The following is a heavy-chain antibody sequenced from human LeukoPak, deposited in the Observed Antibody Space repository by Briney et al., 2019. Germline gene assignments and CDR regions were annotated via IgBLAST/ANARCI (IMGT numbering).Heavy chain of an antibody. D-gene: IGHD3-10*01. J-gene: IGHJ6*03. CDR3: ARVSMVRGVIRPLDYYYYMDV. CDR2: ISAYNGNT. Sequence: ASVKVSCKASGYTFTSYGISWVRQAPGQGLEWMGWISAYNGNTNYAQKLQGRVTMTTDTSTSTAYMELRSLRSDDTAVYYCARVSMVRGVIRPLDYYYYMDVWGKGTTVTISS. CDR1: GYTFTSYG. V-gene: IGHV1-18*01.